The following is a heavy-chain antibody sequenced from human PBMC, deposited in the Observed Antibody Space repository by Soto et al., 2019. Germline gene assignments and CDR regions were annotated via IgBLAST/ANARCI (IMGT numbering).Heavy chain of an antibody. Sequence: SVKVSCKASGGTISSYAINWVRQAPGQGLEWMGWIFPIFGTANYAQKLQGRVTITADKSTSTAYMELNSVRSEDTAVYYCARDLDYGGNSGLGLVDYWGQGTLVTVSS. CDR1: GGTISSYA. J-gene: IGHJ4*02. CDR2: IFPIFGTA. V-gene: IGHV1-69*06. D-gene: IGHD4-17*01. CDR3: ARDLDYGGNSGLGLVDY.